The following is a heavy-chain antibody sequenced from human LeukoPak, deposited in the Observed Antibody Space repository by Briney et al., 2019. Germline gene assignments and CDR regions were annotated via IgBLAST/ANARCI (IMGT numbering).Heavy chain of an antibody. V-gene: IGHV1-2*02. CDR3: ARDLGGQQPDDY. Sequence: ASVKVSCKASGYTFTSYGISWVRQAPGQGLEWMGWINPNSGGTNYAQKFQGRVTMTRDTSISTAYMELSRLRSDDTAVYYCARDLGGQQPDDYWGQGTLVTVSS. CDR2: INPNSGGT. D-gene: IGHD6-13*01. J-gene: IGHJ4*02. CDR1: GYTFTSYG.